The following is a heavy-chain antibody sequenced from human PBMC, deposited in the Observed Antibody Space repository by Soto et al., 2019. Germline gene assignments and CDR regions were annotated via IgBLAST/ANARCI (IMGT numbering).Heavy chain of an antibody. J-gene: IGHJ5*02. CDR2: IIPIFGTA. Sequence: SVKVSCKASGGTFSSYAISWVRQAPGQGLEWMGGIIPIFGTANYAQKFQGRVTITADESTSTAYMELSSLRSEDTAVYYCARDASGYYGSGSQYNWFDPWGQGTLVTVSS. CDR3: ARDASGYYGSGSQYNWFDP. V-gene: IGHV1-69*13. D-gene: IGHD3-10*01. CDR1: GGTFSSYA.